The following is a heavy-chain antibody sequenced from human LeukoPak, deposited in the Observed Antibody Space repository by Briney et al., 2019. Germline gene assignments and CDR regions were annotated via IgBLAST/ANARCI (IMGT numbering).Heavy chain of an antibody. CDR2: IYYSGST. Sequence: SETLSLTCTVSGGSISSYNWSWIRQPPGKGLEWIGYIYYSGSTNYNPSLKSRVTISVDTSKNQFSLKLSSVTAADTAVYYCARGQDPIAVAGPVWFDPWGQGTLVTVSS. CDR3: ARGQDPIAVAGPVWFDP. CDR1: GGSISSYN. V-gene: IGHV4-59*08. D-gene: IGHD6-19*01. J-gene: IGHJ5*02.